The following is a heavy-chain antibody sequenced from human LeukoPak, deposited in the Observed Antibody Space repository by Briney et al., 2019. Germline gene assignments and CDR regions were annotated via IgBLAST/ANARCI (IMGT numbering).Heavy chain of an antibody. Sequence: SETLSLTCTVSGGSISSYYWSWIRQPAGKGLEWIGRIYTSGSTNYNPSLKSRFTISVDTSKNQFSLKLSSVTAADTAVYYCARDRPPNPADYWGQGTLVTVSS. CDR3: ARDRPPNPADY. CDR2: IYTSGST. CDR1: GGSISSYY. J-gene: IGHJ4*02. V-gene: IGHV4-4*07.